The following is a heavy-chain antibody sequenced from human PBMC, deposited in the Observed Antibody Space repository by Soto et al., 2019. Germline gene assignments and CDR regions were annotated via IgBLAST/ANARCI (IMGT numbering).Heavy chain of an antibody. Sequence: SETLSLTCTVSGGSISSGDYYWSWIRQPPGKGLEWIGYIYYSGSTNYNPSLKSRVTIPVDTSKNQFSLKLSSVTAADTAVYYCARGGYHYYFDYWGQGTLVTVSS. CDR1: GGSISSGDYY. J-gene: IGHJ4*02. D-gene: IGHD3-16*02. CDR3: ARGGYHYYFDY. V-gene: IGHV4-30-4*02. CDR2: IYYSGST.